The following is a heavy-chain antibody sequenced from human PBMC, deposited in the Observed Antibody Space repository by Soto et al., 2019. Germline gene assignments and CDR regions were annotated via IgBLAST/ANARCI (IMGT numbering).Heavy chain of an antibody. V-gene: IGHV1-69*08. Sequence: QVQLVQSGAEVKKPGSSVRVSCKASGGTFSSYTISWVRQAPGQGLEWMGRIIPILGIANYAQKFQGRVTITADKSTSTAYMELSSLRSEDTAVYYCARERYLDWLSAFDYWGQGTLVTVSS. D-gene: IGHD3-9*01. CDR1: GGTFSSYT. J-gene: IGHJ4*02. CDR2: IIPILGIA. CDR3: ARERYLDWLSAFDY.